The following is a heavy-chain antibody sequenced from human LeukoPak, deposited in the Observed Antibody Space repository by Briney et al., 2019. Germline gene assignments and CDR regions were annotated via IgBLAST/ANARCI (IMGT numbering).Heavy chain of an antibody. J-gene: IGHJ4*02. V-gene: IGHV4-39*01. D-gene: IGHD1-26*01. CDR3: ARGGSHAQAIDY. Sequence: SETLSLTCTVSGGSVSSSSYSWGWIRQPPGKGLEWIGSIYYSGTTYYNPSLKSRVTISVDTSKKQFSLKLTSVTAADTAVYYCARGGSHAQAIDYWGQGTLVTVSS. CDR2: IYYSGTT. CDR1: GGSVSSSSYS.